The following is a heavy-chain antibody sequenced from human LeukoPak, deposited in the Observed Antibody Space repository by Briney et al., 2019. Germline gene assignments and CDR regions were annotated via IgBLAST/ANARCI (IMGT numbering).Heavy chain of an antibody. J-gene: IGHJ5*02. D-gene: IGHD3-3*01. CDR3: ATGVPSDNWFDP. CDR1: GYTFTSYD. V-gene: IGHV1-8*01. Sequence: GASVKVSCKASGYTFTSYDINWVRQATGQGLEWMGWMNPNSGNTGYAQKFQGRVTMTRNTSISTAYMELSSLRSEDTAVYYCATGVPSDNWFDPWGQGTLVTVSS. CDR2: MNPNSGNT.